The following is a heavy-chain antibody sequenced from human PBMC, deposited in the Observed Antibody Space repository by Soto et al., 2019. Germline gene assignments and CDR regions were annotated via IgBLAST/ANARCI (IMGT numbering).Heavy chain of an antibody. CDR2: IYSGGGT. CDR1: GFIVSSKY. J-gene: IGHJ3*02. Sequence: GGSLRLSCAASGFIVSSKYMSWVRRAPGKGLEWVSGIYSGGGTFYADSVKGRFTISRDNSKNMLYIKMNSLRVDDTAFYYCARDLYSSGYLFDAFDIWGPGTMVTVSS. V-gene: IGHV3-53*01. D-gene: IGHD3-22*01. CDR3: ARDLYSSGYLFDAFDI.